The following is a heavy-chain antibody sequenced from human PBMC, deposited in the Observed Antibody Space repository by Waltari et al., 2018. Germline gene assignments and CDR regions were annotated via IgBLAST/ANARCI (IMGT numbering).Heavy chain of an antibody. D-gene: IGHD6-13*01. J-gene: IGHJ6*03. Sequence: QVQLQESGPGLVKPSETLSLTCTVSGGSISSYYWRWIRQPPGKGLEWIGYIYYSGNTNYNPSLKSRVTISVDTSKNQFSLKLSSVTAADTAVYYCARSIAGARGGYYYYMDVWGKGTTVTVSS. CDR2: IYYSGNT. CDR3: ARSIAGARGGYYYYMDV. CDR1: GGSISSYY. V-gene: IGHV4-59*01.